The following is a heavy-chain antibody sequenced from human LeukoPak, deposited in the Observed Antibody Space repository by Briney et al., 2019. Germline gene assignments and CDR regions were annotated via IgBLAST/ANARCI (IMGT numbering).Heavy chain of an antibody. Sequence: SETLSLTCTVSGGSISSYYWSWIRQPPGKGLEWIGYIYYSGSTNYNPSLKSRVTISVDTSKNQFSLKLSSVTAADTAVYYYARGGSSGWSYYFDYWGQGTLVTVSS. CDR2: IYYSGST. D-gene: IGHD6-19*01. CDR1: GGSISSYY. J-gene: IGHJ4*02. CDR3: ARGGSSGWSYYFDY. V-gene: IGHV4-59*01.